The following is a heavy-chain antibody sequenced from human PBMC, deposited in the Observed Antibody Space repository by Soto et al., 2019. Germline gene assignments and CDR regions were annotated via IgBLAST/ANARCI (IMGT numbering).Heavy chain of an antibody. D-gene: IGHD3-10*01. CDR1: GFTFSTHP. CDR3: AKDFQVGGSGTGYFDN. J-gene: IGHJ4*02. CDR2: VSDSGAKT. Sequence: EVQLLESGGELVQPGGSLRLSCVASGFTFSTHPMSWVRQAPGKGLEWVSGVSDSGAKTYYADSVKGRFTVSRDNSKNTLYLEMKSLRAEDTAVYYCAKDFQVGGSGTGYFDNWGQGTLVTVSS. V-gene: IGHV3-23*01.